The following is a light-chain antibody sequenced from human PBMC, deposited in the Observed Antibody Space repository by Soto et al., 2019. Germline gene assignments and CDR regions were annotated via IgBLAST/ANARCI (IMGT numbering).Light chain of an antibody. CDR2: DAS. Sequence: DIQMTQSPSTLSASVGDRVTITCRASQSISSWLAWYQQKPGKAPKLLIYDASSLESGVPSRFSGSESGTEFTLTISSLQPDDFATYYCQQYNSYPFTFGPGTKVDI. V-gene: IGKV1-5*01. CDR3: QQYNSYPFT. CDR1: QSISSW. J-gene: IGKJ3*01.